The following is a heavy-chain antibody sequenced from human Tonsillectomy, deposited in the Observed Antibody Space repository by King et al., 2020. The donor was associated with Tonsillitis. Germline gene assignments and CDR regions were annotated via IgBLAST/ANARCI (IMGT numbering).Heavy chain of an antibody. J-gene: IGHJ6*02. Sequence: VQLVESGGGLFKPGGSLRLSCVVSGFILRSYSMNWVRQAPGKGLEWVASISGSSSYIYYADSVKGRFTISRDNAKNSLYLQMNSLRAEDTAVYYCARDIVAVAAAIGMDVWDQGTTVSVSS. V-gene: IGHV3-21*01. CDR1: GFILRSYS. CDR3: ARDIVAVAAAIGMDV. D-gene: IGHD2-15*01. CDR2: ISGSSSYI.